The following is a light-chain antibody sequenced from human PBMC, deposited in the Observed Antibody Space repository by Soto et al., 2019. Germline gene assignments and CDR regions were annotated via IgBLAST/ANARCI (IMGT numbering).Light chain of an antibody. CDR3: LQHNSYPWT. Sequence: DIQMTQSPSSLSASVGDRVTITCRASHGISNDLGWYQQKPGKAPKRLIYAASSLQSGVPSRFSGSGSETEFTLTISSLQPEDFATYCCLQHNSYPWTFGQGSKVEIK. V-gene: IGKV1-17*01. CDR2: AAS. CDR1: HGISND. J-gene: IGKJ1*01.